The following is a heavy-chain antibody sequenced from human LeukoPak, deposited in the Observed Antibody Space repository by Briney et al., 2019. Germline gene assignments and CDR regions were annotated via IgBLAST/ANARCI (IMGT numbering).Heavy chain of an antibody. D-gene: IGHD6-13*01. CDR1: GYTFTSYY. CDR3: ARTYSSLRGAFDI. CDR2: INPSGGST. J-gene: IGHJ3*02. V-gene: IGHV1-46*01. Sequence: ASVKVSCKASGYTFTSYYMHWVRQAPGQGLEWMGIINPSGGSTSYAQKFQGRVTMTRDMSTSTVYMELSSLRSDDTAVYYCARTYSSLRGAFDIWGQGTMVTVSS.